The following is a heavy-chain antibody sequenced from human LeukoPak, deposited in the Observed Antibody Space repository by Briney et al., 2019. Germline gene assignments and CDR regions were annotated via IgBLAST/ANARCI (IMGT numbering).Heavy chain of an antibody. J-gene: IGHJ4*02. CDR1: GGSISSSRDY. CDR2: IYYSGST. V-gene: IGHV4-39*01. D-gene: IGHD6-19*01. CDR3: ARHVEIAVAGPIDY. Sequence: SETPSLTCTVSGGSISSSRDYWGWIRQPPGKGLEWIGRIYYSGSTYYNPSLKSRVTISVDTSKNQFSLKLSSVTAADTAVYYCARHVEIAVAGPIDYWGQGTLVTVSS.